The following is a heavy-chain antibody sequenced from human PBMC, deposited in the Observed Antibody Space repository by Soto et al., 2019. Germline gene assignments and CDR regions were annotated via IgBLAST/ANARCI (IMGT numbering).Heavy chain of an antibody. D-gene: IGHD3-10*01. V-gene: IGHV2-5*02. Sequence: QITLKESGPTLVKPTQTLTLTCTFSGASISTSGVGVCWIRQPPGKALEWLALIYCDDVKRYSQSLKSRLTITKDASKKQVVLTMTSMRPVDTAAYFYAHRRGFGKLWRPHSYYYMDVRGKGTTVTVSS. CDR1: GASISTSGVG. J-gene: IGHJ6*03. CDR3: AHRRGFGKLWRPHSYYYMDV. CDR2: IYCDDVK.